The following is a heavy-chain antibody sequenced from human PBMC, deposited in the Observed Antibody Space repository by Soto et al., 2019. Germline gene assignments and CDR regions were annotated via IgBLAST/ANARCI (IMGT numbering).Heavy chain of an antibody. CDR2: INPNGGDT. V-gene: IGHV1-2*02. CDR1: GDSFNDYY. CDR3: ARESGGATATLDYYYFYMDV. D-gene: IGHD5-12*01. J-gene: IGHJ6*03. Sequence: VQLAQSGAEVKKPGASVKVSCKTSGDSFNDYYIHWVRQAPGQGLEWMGWINPNGGDTKYAQKSQGRVTVTRDTSIRTVYMELSSLRSDDTAVYYCARESGGATATLDYYYFYMDVWGKGTTVTVSS.